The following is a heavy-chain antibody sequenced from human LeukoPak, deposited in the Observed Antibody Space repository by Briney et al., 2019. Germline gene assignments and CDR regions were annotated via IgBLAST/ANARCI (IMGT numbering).Heavy chain of an antibody. V-gene: IGHV4-4*07. CDR1: GGSISSYY. D-gene: IGHD4-23*01. Sequence: SETLSLTCAVSGGSISSYYWSWIRQPAGKGLEWIGRIYTSGSTNYNPSLKSRVTMSVDTSKNQFSLKLSSVTAADTAVYYCARDRGFYGGNSEASFDYWGQGTLVTVSS. J-gene: IGHJ4*02. CDR3: ARDRGFYGGNSEASFDY. CDR2: IYTSGST.